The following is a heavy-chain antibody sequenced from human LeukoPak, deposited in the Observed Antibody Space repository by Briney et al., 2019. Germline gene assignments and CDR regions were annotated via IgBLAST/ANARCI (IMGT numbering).Heavy chain of an antibody. Sequence: GGSLRLSCAASGFTFNSYWMSWVRQAPGKGLEWVANIKQDGSNKYYADSVKGRFTISRDNSKNTLYLQMNSLRAEDTAVYYCARDNVATTLDYWGQGTLVTVSS. CDR2: IKQDGSNK. J-gene: IGHJ4*02. CDR3: ARDNVATTLDY. D-gene: IGHD5-24*01. V-gene: IGHV3-7*01. CDR1: GFTFNSYW.